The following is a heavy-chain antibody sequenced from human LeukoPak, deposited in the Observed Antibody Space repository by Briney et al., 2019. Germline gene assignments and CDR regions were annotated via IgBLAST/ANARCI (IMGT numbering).Heavy chain of an antibody. D-gene: IGHD3-22*01. Sequence: SETLSLTCTVSGGSISSYYWSWIRQPAGQGLEWIWRIYTSGSTNYNTSPKSRVTMSVDTSKNQFSLKLSSVTAADTAVYYCAREPSGDYDSSGYPFDYWGQGTLVTVSS. J-gene: IGHJ4*02. CDR1: GGSISSYY. V-gene: IGHV4-4*07. CDR2: IYTSGST. CDR3: AREPSGDYDSSGYPFDY.